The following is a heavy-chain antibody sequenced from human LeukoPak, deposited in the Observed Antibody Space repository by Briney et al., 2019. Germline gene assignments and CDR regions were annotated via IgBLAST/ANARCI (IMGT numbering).Heavy chain of an antibody. D-gene: IGHD5-24*01. J-gene: IGHJ6*02. CDR3: ASGDYRRLRDGIRYYGMDV. CDR1: GYTFTSYY. V-gene: IGHV1-46*01. CDR2: INPSGGST. Sequence: ASVKVSCKASGYTFTSYYMHWARQAPGQGLEWMGIINPSGGSTSYAQKFQGRVTMTRDTSTSTVYMELSSLRSEDTAVYYCASGDYRRLRDGIRYYGMDVWGQGTTVTVSS.